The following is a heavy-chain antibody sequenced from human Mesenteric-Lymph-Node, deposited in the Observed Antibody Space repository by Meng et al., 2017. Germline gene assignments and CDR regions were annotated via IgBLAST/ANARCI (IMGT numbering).Heavy chain of an antibody. Sequence: GGSLRLSCAASGFSFSTYWMSWVRQAPGKGLEWVANIKEDGSEKYYVDSVKGRFTISRDNAKNSLYLQMNSLRAEDTAVYYCARDFDYVSAYWGQGTLVTVSS. V-gene: IGHV3-7*01. CDR2: IKEDGSEK. CDR3: ARDFDYVSAY. CDR1: GFSFSTYW. J-gene: IGHJ4*02. D-gene: IGHD3-16*01.